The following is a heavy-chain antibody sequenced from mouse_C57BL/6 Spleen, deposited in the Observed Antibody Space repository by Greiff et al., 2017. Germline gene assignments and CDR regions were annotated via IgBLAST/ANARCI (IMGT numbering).Heavy chain of an antibody. CDR2: INPNNGGT. Sequence: EVQLQESGPELVKPGASVKIPCKASGYTFTDYNMDWVKQSHGKSLEWIGDINPNNGGTIYNQKFKGKATLTVDKSSSTASMELRSLTSEDTAVYYCAREGYYAHEGYYAMDYWGQGTSVTVSS. V-gene: IGHV1-18*01. D-gene: IGHD1-1*01. CDR1: GYTFTDYN. J-gene: IGHJ4*01. CDR3: AREGYYAHEGYYAMDY.